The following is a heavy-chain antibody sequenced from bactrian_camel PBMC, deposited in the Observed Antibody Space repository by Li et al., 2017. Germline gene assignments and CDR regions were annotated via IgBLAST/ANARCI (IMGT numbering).Heavy chain of an antibody. CDR1: GDTDRDYW. CDR2: IAGDGRT. D-gene: IGHD7*01. J-gene: IGHJ4*01. V-gene: IGHV3S53*01. Sequence: HVQLVESGGGSVQPGGSLRLTCVYSGDTDRDYWLGWFRQVPGQEREGVAAIAGDGRTDYADSVKGRFTISRDGAKNIIELQMHSLKPEDTATYYCAYESGTTPDLCRRRGPGGYFGQGTQVTVS.